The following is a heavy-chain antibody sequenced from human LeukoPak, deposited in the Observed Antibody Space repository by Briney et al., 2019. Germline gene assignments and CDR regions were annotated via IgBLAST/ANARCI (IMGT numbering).Heavy chain of an antibody. CDR3: VKVAKYYYGSETYYFFEH. CDR1: EFSVGSNY. J-gene: IGHJ4*02. CDR2: IYSGGST. V-gene: IGHV3-66*01. D-gene: IGHD3-10*01. Sequence: HPGGSLRLSCAASEFSVGSNYMTWVRQAPGKGLEWVSLIYSGGSTYYADSVNGRFTISRDNAKNSLDLQMNSLRVEDTGIYYCVKVAKYYYGSETYYFFEHWGQGTPVTASS.